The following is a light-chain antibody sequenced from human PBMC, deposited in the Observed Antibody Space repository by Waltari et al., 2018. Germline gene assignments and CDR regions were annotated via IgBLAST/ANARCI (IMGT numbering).Light chain of an antibody. J-gene: IGKJ4*01. CDR3: QQYNNWPLT. V-gene: IGKV3-15*01. Sequence: EIIMTQSPATLSLSPGERATLSCRASQSVTNNLAWYQQKPGQAPRLLIYGASTRATSIPARINGSGSGTEFTLTISSLQSEDFAFYYCQQYNNWPLTFGGGTKVEIK. CDR2: GAS. CDR1: QSVTNN.